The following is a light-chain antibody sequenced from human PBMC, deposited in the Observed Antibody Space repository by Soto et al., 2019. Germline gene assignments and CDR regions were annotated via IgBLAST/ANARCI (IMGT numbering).Light chain of an antibody. V-gene: IGLV2-23*01. CDR1: SSDVGSYNL. CDR3: CSYAGSSTPV. CDR2: EGS. J-gene: IGLJ1*01. Sequence: QSALTQPASVSGSPGQSITISCTGTSSDVGSYNLVSWYQQHPGKAPKLMIYEGSKRPSGVSNRFSGSKSGNTASLTISGLQAEDEADYYCCSYAGSSTPVFXTGTKLTVL.